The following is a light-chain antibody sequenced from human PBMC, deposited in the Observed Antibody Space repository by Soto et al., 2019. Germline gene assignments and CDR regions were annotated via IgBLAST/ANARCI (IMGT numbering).Light chain of an antibody. J-gene: IGKJ3*01. Sequence: DIQMTQSPSSVSASVGDRVTITCWASQGISSWLAWYQQKPGKAPKLLLYAASSLQSGVPSRFGGSASGPDFTLTLRSLQPEDFATYYCQQANSFFRVTFGPGTKVDTK. CDR3: QQANSFFRVT. CDR2: AAS. CDR1: QGISSW. V-gene: IGKV1-12*01.